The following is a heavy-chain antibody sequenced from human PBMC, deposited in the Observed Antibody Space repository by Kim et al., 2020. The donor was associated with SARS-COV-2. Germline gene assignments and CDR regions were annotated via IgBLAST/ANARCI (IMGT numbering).Heavy chain of an antibody. Sequence: SVKVSCKASGGTFSSYAISWVRQAPGQGLEWMGGIIPIFGTANYAQKFQGRVTITADESTSTAYMELSSLRSEDTAVYYCARGGVVRGVIILGPGYFQHWGQGTLVTVSS. J-gene: IGHJ1*01. CDR3: ARGGVVRGVIILGPGYFQH. CDR1: GGTFSSYA. D-gene: IGHD3-10*01. V-gene: IGHV1-69*13. CDR2: IIPIFGTA.